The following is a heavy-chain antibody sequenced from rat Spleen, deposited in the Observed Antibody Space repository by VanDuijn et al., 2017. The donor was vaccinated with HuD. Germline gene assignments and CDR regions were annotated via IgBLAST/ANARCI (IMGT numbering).Heavy chain of an antibody. V-gene: IGHV5-58*01. CDR1: GFTFNRYW. CDR2: IDTDGSRT. J-gene: IGHJ3*01. CDR3: ARSYGTQYYLPFAD. D-gene: IGHD1-12*02. Sequence: EVQLVESGGGLVQPGRSLKLSCVASGFTFNRYWMYWVRQAPGKGLEWVSSIDTDGSRTYYPDSVRGRFTISRDNAENTAYLQMNSLWSENTATYSFARSYGTQYYLPFADWGQGTLVTVSS.